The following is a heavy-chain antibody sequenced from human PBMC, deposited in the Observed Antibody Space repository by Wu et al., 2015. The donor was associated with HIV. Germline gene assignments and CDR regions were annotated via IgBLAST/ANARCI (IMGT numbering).Heavy chain of an antibody. CDR2: IIPALGTV. Sequence: QVQLVQSGAEVKKPGSSVKVSCKASGGTFSTYTMNWVRQAPGQGLEWMGRIIPALGTVKYAQNFQGRVTITADESTSTVYMELSSLRSEDTAVYYCARDNAPLLYYDSSGLVFDIWGQGTMVTVSS. V-gene: IGHV1-69*11. D-gene: IGHD3-22*01. J-gene: IGHJ3*02. CDR3: ARDNAPLLYYDSSGLVFDI. CDR1: GGTFSTYT.